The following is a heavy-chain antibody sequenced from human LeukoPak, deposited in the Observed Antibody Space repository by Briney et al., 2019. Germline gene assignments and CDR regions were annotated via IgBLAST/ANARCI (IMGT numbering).Heavy chain of an antibody. J-gene: IGHJ4*02. CDR3: ARGAAHDY. CDR1: GFTFSSYA. D-gene: IGHD6-25*01. V-gene: IGHV3-30*04. CDR2: ISYDGSNK. Sequence: PGRSLRLSCAASGFTFSSYAMHWDRQAPGKGLEWVAVISYDGSNKYYADSVKGRFTISRDNSKNTLYLQMNSLRAEDTAVYYCARGAAHDYWGQGTLVTVSS.